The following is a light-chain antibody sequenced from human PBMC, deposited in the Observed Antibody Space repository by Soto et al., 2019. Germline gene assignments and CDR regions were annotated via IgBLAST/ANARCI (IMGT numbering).Light chain of an antibody. V-gene: IGLV2-14*01. Sequence: QSVLTQPASVSGSPGQSITISCTGTSSDVGGYNYVSWYQQHPGKAPKLMIYDVSNRPSGVSNRFSGSKSGNTASLTISGLQAEGEADYYCSSYTSSSSYVFGTGTKVTV. J-gene: IGLJ1*01. CDR2: DVS. CDR3: SSYTSSSSYV. CDR1: SSDVGGYNY.